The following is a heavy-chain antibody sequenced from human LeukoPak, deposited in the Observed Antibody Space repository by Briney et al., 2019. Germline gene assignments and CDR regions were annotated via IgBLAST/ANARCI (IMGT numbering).Heavy chain of an antibody. V-gene: IGHV3-7*03. CDR3: ARGTRYNWNDVKYYYYMDV. D-gene: IGHD1-1*01. CDR1: GFTFSSYW. J-gene: IGHJ6*03. Sequence: PGGSLRLSCAASGFTFSSYWMSWVRQAPGKGLEWVANIKQDGSEKYYVDSVKGRFTISRDNAKNSLYLQMNSLRAEDTAVYYCARGTRYNWNDVKYYYYMDVWGKGTTVTISS. CDR2: IKQDGSEK.